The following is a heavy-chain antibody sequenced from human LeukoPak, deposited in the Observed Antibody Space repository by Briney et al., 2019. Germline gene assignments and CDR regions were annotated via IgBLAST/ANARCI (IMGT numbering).Heavy chain of an antibody. CDR2: ISPSSNYI. CDR3: ARVPGDY. V-gene: IGHV3-21*01. J-gene: IGHJ4*02. D-gene: IGHD7-27*01. Sequence: PGGSLRLSCAAFGFTFSSYSMNWVRQAPGKGLEWVSSISPSSNYIYYADSLKGRFTISRDIAKNSLYLQMNSLRAEDTAVYYCARVPGDYWGQGTLVTVSS. CDR1: GFTFSSYS.